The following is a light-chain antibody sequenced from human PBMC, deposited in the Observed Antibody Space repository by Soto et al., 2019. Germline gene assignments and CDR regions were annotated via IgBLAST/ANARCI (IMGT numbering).Light chain of an antibody. CDR2: DVA. V-gene: IGLV2-8*01. Sequence: QSALTQPASVSGSPGQSITISCTGTSSDVGGYNYVSWYQQHAGKAPKLMIYDVAKRPSGVPDRFSGSKSANTASLTFSGLHAEDEADYYCAYYAGSNCVFGGGTKLTVL. CDR1: SSDVGGYNY. CDR3: AYYAGSNCV. J-gene: IGLJ2*01.